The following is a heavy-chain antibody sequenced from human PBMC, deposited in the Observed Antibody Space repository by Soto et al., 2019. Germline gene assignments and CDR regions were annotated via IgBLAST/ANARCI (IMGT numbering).Heavy chain of an antibody. D-gene: IGHD4-17*01. CDR1: GFTFSIYA. CDR2: IHGSGGNT. CDR3: ARGKDRDTVTTFDY. V-gene: IGHV3-23*01. Sequence: EVQLLESGGGLQRGGGSLRLSCPASGFTFSIYAMNWVRQAPGKGLEWVAVIHGSGGNTYYEDSMKRRFTISRDNSENTVYLQTSSLRAGDTAVYYCARGKDRDTVTTFDYWGQGTLVTVSS. J-gene: IGHJ4*02.